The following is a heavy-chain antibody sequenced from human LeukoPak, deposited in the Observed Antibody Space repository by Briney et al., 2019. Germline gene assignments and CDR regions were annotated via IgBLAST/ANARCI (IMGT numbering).Heavy chain of an antibody. D-gene: IGHD1-26*01. J-gene: IGHJ4*02. Sequence: WIXYIYYSGSTYYNPSLKSRVTISVDTSKNQFSLKLRSVTAADTAVYYCARATDSGNYYIGYWGQGTLVTVSS. V-gene: IGHV4-31*02. CDR2: IYYSGST. CDR3: ARATDSGNYYIGY.